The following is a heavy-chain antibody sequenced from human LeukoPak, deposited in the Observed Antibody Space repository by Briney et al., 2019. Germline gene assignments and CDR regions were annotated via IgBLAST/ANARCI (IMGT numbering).Heavy chain of an antibody. CDR1: GYTFTSYG. D-gene: IGHD2-2*01. CDR3: ARDLNPRYPPFSYCSSTSCPADY. CDR2: ISAYNGNT. V-gene: IGHV1-18*01. J-gene: IGHJ4*02. Sequence: ASVKVSCKASGYTFTSYGICWVRQAPGQGLEWMGWISAYNGNTNYAQKLQGRVTMTTDTSTSTAYMELRNLRSDDTAVYYCARDLNPRYPPFSYCSSTSCPADYWGQGTLVTVSS.